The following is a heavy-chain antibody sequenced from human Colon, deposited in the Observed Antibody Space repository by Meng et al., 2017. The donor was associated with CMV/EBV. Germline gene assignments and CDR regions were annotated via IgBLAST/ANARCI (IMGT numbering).Heavy chain of an antibody. V-gene: IGHV4/OR15-8*01. CDR2: IFHSGAT. CDR3: GDPPAGY. Sequence: TSSLTSVYSCAYLISTYGRHWIRQPPGGGLEWIGEIFHSGATNYNPSLKSRVTISIDNSKNQFSLKLTSMTAADTAVYFCGDPPAGYWGQGILVTVSS. J-gene: IGHJ4*02. CDR1: CAYLISTYG.